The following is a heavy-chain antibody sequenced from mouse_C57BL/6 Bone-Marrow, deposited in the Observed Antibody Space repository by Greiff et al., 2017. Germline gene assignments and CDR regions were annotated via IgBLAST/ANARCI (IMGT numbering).Heavy chain of an antibody. CDR2: INPNNGGT. D-gene: IGHD1-1*01. CDR3: ARDTTVVDYAMDY. J-gene: IGHJ4*01. V-gene: IGHV1-26*01. Sequence: VKQSHGKSLEWIGDINPNNGGTSYNQKFKGKATLTVDKSSSTAYMELRSLTSEDSAVYYCARDTTVVDYAMDYWGQGTSVTVSS.